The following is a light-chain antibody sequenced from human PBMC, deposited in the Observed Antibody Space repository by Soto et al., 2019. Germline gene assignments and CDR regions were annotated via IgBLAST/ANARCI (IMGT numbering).Light chain of an antibody. Sequence: QSVLTQPPSASGTPGQRVTISCSGSSSNIGSNSVTWYQQFPGTAPKLLMYSSNQRPSGVPDRFSGSKSGTSASLAISGLQYEDEADYYCAAWDGSLNVGVFGGGTKLTVL. CDR2: SSN. CDR3: AAWDGSLNVGV. V-gene: IGLV1-44*01. J-gene: IGLJ3*02. CDR1: SSNIGSNS.